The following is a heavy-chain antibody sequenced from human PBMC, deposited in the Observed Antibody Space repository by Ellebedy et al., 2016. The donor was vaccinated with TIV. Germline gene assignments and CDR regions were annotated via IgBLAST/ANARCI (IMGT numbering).Heavy chain of an antibody. D-gene: IGHD3-22*01. CDR2: IYSDGTNT. Sequence: GESLKISCAASGFTFSSYWMQWVRQAPGQGLVWVSHIYSDGTNTQYADSGKGRFNISIANAKKTRYLQMNSLRAEDTAVYYCARDDNSPRAFDIWGRGTMVTVSS. CDR1: GFTFSSYW. V-gene: IGHV3-74*01. CDR3: ARDDNSPRAFDI. J-gene: IGHJ3*02.